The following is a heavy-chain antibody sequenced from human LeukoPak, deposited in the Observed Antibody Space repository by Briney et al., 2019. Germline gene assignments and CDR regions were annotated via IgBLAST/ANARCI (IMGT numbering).Heavy chain of an antibody. CDR1: GFTFSSYW. V-gene: IGHV3-74*01. CDR3: ARARIRPNGDSRRAFDI. J-gene: IGHJ3*02. D-gene: IGHD4-17*01. CDR2: INTDGSST. Sequence: SGGSLRLSCAASGFTFSSYWMHWVRQAPGKGLVWVSRINTDGSSTSYADSVKGRFTISRDNAKNTLYLQMNSLRAEDTAVYYCARARIRPNGDSRRAFDIWGQGTMVTVSS.